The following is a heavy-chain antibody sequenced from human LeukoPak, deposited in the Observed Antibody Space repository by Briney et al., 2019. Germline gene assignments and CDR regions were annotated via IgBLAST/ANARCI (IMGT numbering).Heavy chain of an antibody. J-gene: IGHJ5*02. V-gene: IGHV1-2*02. CDR2: TNPNSGGT. D-gene: IGHD6-19*01. CDR3: ARADSYSSEDWFDP. Sequence: ASVKVSCKASGYTFTDYYMHWVRQAPGQGLEWMGWTNPNSGGTNYAQKFQGRVTMTRDTSISTAYMELSRLRSDDTAVYYCARADSYSSEDWFDPWGQGTLVTVSS. CDR1: GYTFTDYY.